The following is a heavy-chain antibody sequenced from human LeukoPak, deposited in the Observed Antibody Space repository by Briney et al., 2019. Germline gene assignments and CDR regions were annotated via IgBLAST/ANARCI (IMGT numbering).Heavy chain of an antibody. V-gene: IGHV3-11*01. CDR1: GFIFSDYY. CDR3: ARDSDFGTAIISSGWYEDY. J-gene: IGHJ4*02. Sequence: SGGSLRLSCAASGFIFSDYYMSWIRQAPGKGLEWVSYISSSGSTIYYADSVKGRFTISRDNAKNSLYLQMNSLRAEDTAVYYCARDSDFGTAIISSGWYEDYWGQGTLVTVSS. D-gene: IGHD6-19*01. CDR2: ISSSGSTI.